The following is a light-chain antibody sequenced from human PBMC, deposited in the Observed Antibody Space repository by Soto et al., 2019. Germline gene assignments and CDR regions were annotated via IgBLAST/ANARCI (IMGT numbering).Light chain of an antibody. V-gene: IGKV3-15*01. J-gene: IGKJ1*01. CDR3: QQYGSSPRT. CDR2: GAS. CDR1: QSIARA. Sequence: EIVMTPSPAPLFVSAGERAPLSRRASQSIARALAWYQQKPGQAPRLLIYGASTRATGIPARFSGSGSGTDFTLTISRLEPEDFAVYYCQQYGSSPRTFGQGTKVDIK.